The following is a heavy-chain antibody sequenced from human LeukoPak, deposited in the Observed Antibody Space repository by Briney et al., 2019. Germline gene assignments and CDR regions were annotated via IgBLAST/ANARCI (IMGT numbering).Heavy chain of an antibody. D-gene: IGHD2-2*01. CDR3: ARRVRVVPVIDY. CDR2: ISSSGSTI. J-gene: IGHJ4*02. Sequence: GGSLRLSCAASGFTFSDYYMSWLRQAPGKGLEWVSYISSSGSTIYYADSVKGRFTISRDNAKNSLYLQMNSLRAEDTAVYYCARRVRVVPVIDYWGQGTLVTVSS. V-gene: IGHV3-11*04. CDR1: GFTFSDYY.